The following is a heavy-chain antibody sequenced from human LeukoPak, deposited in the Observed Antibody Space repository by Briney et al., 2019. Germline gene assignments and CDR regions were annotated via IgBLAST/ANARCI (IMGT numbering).Heavy chain of an antibody. CDR1: GGTFSSYA. J-gene: IGHJ4*02. D-gene: IGHD3-22*01. CDR2: VIPIFGTA. Sequence: GASVKVSCKASGGTFSSYAISWVRQAPGQGLEWMGRVIPIFGTAHYAQKFQGRVTITADKSTRTVYMELSSLRSEDTAVYYCVGHSSGSKDYWGQGTLVTVSS. CDR3: VGHSSGSKDY. V-gene: IGHV1-69*06.